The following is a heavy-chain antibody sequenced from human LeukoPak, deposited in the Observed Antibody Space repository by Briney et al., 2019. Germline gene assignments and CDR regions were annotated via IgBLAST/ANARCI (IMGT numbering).Heavy chain of an antibody. Sequence: RPSETLSLTCTVSGGSISNYYWSWIRQPPGKGLEWIGYIYYTGSTNYNPSLKSRVTISVDTSKNQFSLKLSSVTAADTALYYCARGYSSSGWFDPWGQGTLVIVSS. CDR2: IYYTGST. V-gene: IGHV4-59*01. D-gene: IGHD6-6*01. J-gene: IGHJ5*02. CDR1: GGSISNYY. CDR3: ARGYSSSGWFDP.